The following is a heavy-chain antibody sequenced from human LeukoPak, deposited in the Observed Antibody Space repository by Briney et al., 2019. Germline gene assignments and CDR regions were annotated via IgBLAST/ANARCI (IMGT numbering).Heavy chain of an antibody. CDR3: AKGNYYETSVYYNAYYFDY. CDR2: ISGSGGTT. V-gene: IGHV3-23*01. J-gene: IGHJ4*02. D-gene: IGHD3-22*01. Sequence: GGSLRLSCAASGFTFTRHGMSWVRQALGKGLEWVSAISGSGGTTYYADSVKGRFTISGDDSKNTLYLQMNSLRAEDTAIYYCAKGNYYETSVYYNAYYFDYWGQGTLVTVSS. CDR1: GFTFTRHG.